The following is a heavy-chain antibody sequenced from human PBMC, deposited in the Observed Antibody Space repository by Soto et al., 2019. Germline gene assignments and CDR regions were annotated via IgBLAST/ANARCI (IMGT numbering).Heavy chain of an antibody. J-gene: IGHJ3*02. CDR3: AKVHQRGTLYCSGGSCYSAGYDAFDI. V-gene: IGHV3-23*01. D-gene: IGHD2-15*01. CDR2: ISGSGGGT. CDR1: GFTFSSYA. Sequence: GGSLRLSCAASGFTFSSYAMSWVRQAPGKGLEWVSAISGSGGGTYYADSVKGRFTISRDNSKNTLYLQMNSLRAEDTAVYYCAKVHQRGTLYCSGGSCYSAGYDAFDIWGQGTMVTVSS.